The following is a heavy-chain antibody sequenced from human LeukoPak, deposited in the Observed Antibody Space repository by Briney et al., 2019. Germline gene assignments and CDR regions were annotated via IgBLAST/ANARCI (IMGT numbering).Heavy chain of an antibody. V-gene: IGHV1-8*01. CDR3: ARVPTYFDRVWGISETQEFDY. CDR1: GYTFTNYD. D-gene: IGHD3-16*01. J-gene: IGHJ4*02. Sequence: ASVKVSCKASGYTFTNYDINWVRQATGQALEWVGWMNPNSSNRGYAESFQGRVTMTMNTSVNTAYMELLTLTSEDTAVYYCARVPTYFDRVWGISETQEFDYWGQGTLVTVSS. CDR2: MNPNSSNR.